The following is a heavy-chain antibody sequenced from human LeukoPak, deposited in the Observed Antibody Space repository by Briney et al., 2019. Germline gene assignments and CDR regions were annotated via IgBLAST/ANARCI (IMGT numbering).Heavy chain of an antibody. V-gene: IGHV3-49*04. D-gene: IGHD6-19*01. CDR2: IRGKAYGGTT. CDR3: TIASGWYVFDY. CDR1: GFTFGDYA. Sequence: GGSLRLSCTASGFTFGDYAMSWVRQAPGKGLEWVGFIRGKAYGGTTEYAASVKGRFTISRDDSKSIAYLQMNSLKTEDTAVYYCTIASGWYVFDYWGQGTLVTVSS. J-gene: IGHJ4*02.